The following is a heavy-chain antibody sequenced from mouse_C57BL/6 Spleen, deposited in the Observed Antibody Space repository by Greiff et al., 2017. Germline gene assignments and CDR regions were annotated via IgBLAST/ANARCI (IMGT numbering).Heavy chain of an antibody. V-gene: IGHV1-69*01. CDR2: IDPSDSYT. CDR1: GYTFTSYW. J-gene: IGHJ2*01. D-gene: IGHD1-1*01. Sequence: QVQLQQSGAELVMPGASVKLSCKASGYTFTSYWMHWVKQRPGQGLEWIGEIDPSDSYTNYNQKFKGKATLTVDTSSSTAYMQLSSLASEDAAVYLCSYYDGSRRYFDYWGQGTTLTVTS. CDR3: SYYDGSRRYFDY.